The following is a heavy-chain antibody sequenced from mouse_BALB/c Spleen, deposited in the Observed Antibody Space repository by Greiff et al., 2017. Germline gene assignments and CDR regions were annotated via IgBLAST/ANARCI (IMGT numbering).Heavy chain of an antibody. V-gene: IGHV1S135*01. J-gene: IGHJ3*01. D-gene: IGHD1-1*01. CDR1: GYAFTSYN. CDR3: ARPGSSSAWFAY. Sequence: VQLKESGPELVKPGASVKVSCKASGYAFTSYNMYWVKQSHGKSLEWIGYIDPYNGGTSYNQKFKGKATLTVDKSSSTAYMHLNSLTSEDSAVYYCARPGSSSAWFAYWGQGTLVTVSA. CDR2: IDPYNGGT.